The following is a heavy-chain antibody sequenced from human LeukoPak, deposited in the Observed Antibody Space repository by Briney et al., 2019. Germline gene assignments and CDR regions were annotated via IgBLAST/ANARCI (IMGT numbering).Heavy chain of an antibody. Sequence: GGSLRLSCEASGFTFSSAWMSWVRQAPGKGLEWVANIKQDGSEKYYVDSVKGRFTISRDNAKNSLYLQMNSLRAEDTAVYYCASGVATILYWGQGTLVTVSS. D-gene: IGHD5-12*01. CDR2: IKQDGSEK. CDR1: GFTFSSAW. CDR3: ASGVATILY. J-gene: IGHJ4*02. V-gene: IGHV3-7*01.